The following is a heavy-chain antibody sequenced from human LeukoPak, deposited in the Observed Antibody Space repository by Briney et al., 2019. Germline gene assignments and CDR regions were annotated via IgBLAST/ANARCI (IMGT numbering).Heavy chain of an antibody. CDR2: IGYSGTNT. J-gene: IGHJ4*02. CDR3: ARDLTGKYYIAY. V-gene: IGHV3-30*02. Sequence: GGSLRLSCAASGFSFSSFGMHWVRQAPGEGLEGVAYIGYSGTNTHYADSVKGRFTISRDNSKNTVHLQMNSLRAADTALYSCARDLTGKYYIAYWGQGTLVTVSS. CDR1: GFSFSSFG. D-gene: IGHD2-8*02.